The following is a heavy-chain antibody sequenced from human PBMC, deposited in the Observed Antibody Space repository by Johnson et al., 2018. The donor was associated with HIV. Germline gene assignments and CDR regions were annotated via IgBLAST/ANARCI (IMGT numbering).Heavy chain of an antibody. V-gene: IGHV3-30*18. CDR1: GFTFSSHD. D-gene: IGHD3-16*01. CDR2: ISYAGSNQ. Sequence: QVQLVESGGGVVQPGRSLRVSCGASGFTFSSHDMHWVRQAPGKGLEWVAVISYAGSNQYCADSVKGRFTIARDNSNKTVYLQMNSLGPEDTAVYYCAKPPSMGADAFDIWGQGTMVTVSS. J-gene: IGHJ3*02. CDR3: AKPPSMGADAFDI.